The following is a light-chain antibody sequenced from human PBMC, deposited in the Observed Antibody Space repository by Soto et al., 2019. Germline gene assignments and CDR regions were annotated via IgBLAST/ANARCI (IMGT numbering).Light chain of an antibody. CDR2: NTT. J-gene: IGLJ3*02. Sequence: QTVVTQEPSLTVSPGGTVTLTCTSSTGAVTGSYYPNWFQQKPGQAPRPLIYNTTNQHSWTPARFSGSLLGGKAALTLSGLQPDDEAEYYCLLYYGAPQLWVFGGGTKLTVL. CDR3: LLYYGAPQLWV. CDR1: TGAVTGSYY. V-gene: IGLV7-43*01.